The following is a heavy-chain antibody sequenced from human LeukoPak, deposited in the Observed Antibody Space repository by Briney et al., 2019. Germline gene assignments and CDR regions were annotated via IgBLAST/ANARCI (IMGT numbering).Heavy chain of an antibody. CDR2: INHSGST. V-gene: IGHV4-34*01. D-gene: IGHD6-6*01. CDR1: GGTFSGYY. Sequence: SETLSLTCAVCGGTFSGYYWTWIRQPPGKGLEWIGEINHSGSTTYNPSLKSRVTISVDTSKNQFSLKLSSVTAADTAVYYCASEYYYYDMDVWGQGTTVTVSS. CDR3: ASEYYYYDMDV. J-gene: IGHJ6*02.